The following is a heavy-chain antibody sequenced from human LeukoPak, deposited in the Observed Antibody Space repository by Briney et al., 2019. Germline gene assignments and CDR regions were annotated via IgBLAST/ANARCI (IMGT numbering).Heavy chain of an antibody. V-gene: IGHV3-74*01. Sequence: XRQXXXXXXVWVSRINSDGSSTSYADSVKGRFTISRDNAKNTLYLQMNSLRAEDTAVYYCARSTVAGTGAFDYWGQGTLVTVSS. CDR3: ARSTVAGTGAFDY. CDR2: INSDGSST. D-gene: IGHD6-19*01. J-gene: IGHJ4*02.